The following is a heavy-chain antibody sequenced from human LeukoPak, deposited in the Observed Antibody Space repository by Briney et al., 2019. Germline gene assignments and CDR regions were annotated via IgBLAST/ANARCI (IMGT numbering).Heavy chain of an antibody. J-gene: IGHJ5*02. D-gene: IGHD6-13*01. CDR1: GYSISSGYY. V-gene: IGHV4-38-2*01. CDR3: ARHPKIAAAARSGLNWFDP. CDR2: GST. Sequence: QVQLQESGPGLVKPSETLSLTCAVSGYSISSGYYWGWIRQPPGKGLAWIGSTYYNPSLKSRVTISVDTSKNQFSLKLSSVTAADTAVYYCARHPKIAAAARSGLNWFDPWGQGTLVTVSS.